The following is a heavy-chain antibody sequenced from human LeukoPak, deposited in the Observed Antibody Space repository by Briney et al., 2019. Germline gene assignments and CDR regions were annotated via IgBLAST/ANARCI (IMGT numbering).Heavy chain of an antibody. D-gene: IGHD6-19*01. CDR1: GGSISSYY. Sequence: SETLSLTCTVSGGSISSYYWSWIRQPPGKGLEWIGYIYYSGSTNYNPSLKSRVTISVDTSKNQFSLKLSSVTAADTAVYYCARTQAVAALRAPYWYFDLWGRGTLVTVSS. CDR2: IYYSGST. V-gene: IGHV4-59*01. CDR3: ARTQAVAALRAPYWYFDL. J-gene: IGHJ2*01.